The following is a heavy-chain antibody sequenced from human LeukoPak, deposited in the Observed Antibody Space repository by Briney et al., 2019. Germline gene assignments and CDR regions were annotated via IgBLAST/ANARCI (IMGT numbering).Heavy chain of an antibody. CDR2: INQDGSEE. CDR3: ARALEMASTRHFDC. D-gene: IGHD5-12*01. CDR1: GFTFSTSW. J-gene: IGHJ4*02. Sequence: GGSLRLSCVASGFTFSTSWMTWVRQAPGKGLEWVANINQDGSEEKYADSVKGRFTIFRDNTRNSVYLQMNRLRVDNTAVYYCARALEMASTRHFDCWGQGPLLTVSP. V-gene: IGHV3-7*01.